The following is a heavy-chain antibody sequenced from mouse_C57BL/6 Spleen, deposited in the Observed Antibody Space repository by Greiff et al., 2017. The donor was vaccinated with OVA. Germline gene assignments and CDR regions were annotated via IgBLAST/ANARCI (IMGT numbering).Heavy chain of an antibody. J-gene: IGHJ1*03. CDR3: ARYDYDGWYFDV. Sequence: QVQLHQPGTELAKPGASVKLSCKASGYTFTSYWMHWVKQRPGQGLEWIGNINPSNGGTNYNEKFKSKATLTVDKSSSTAYMQLSSLTSEGSAVYYCARYDYDGWYFDVWGTGTTVTVSS. CDR1: GYTFTSYW. CDR2: INPSNGGT. V-gene: IGHV1-53*01. D-gene: IGHD2-4*01.